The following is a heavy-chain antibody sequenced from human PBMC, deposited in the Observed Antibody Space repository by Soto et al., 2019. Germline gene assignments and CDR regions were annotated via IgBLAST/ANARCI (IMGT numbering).Heavy chain of an antibody. CDR2: INPSGGGT. CDR1: GYTFTTYY. V-gene: IGHV1-46*01. J-gene: IGHJ4*02. Sequence: ASVKLSCKASGYTFTTYYIHWVRQAPGQGLEWMGIINPSGGGTRNAQKFQGRVTMTRDTSTTTVYMELNSLRSEDTALYYCARDQGSAQSGLWGYYFDNWGQGTLVTVSS. CDR3: ARDQGSAQSGLWGYYFDN. D-gene: IGHD2-15*01.